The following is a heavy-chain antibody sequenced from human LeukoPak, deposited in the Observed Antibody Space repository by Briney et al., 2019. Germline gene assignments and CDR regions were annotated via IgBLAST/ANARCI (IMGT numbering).Heavy chain of an antibody. J-gene: IGHJ4*02. CDR3: ARDSDWNVDY. V-gene: IGHV1-18*01. D-gene: IGHD1-1*01. CDR1: GYTFTTYG. Sequence: ASVKVSCKASGYTFTTYGIIWIRQAPGQGLEWLGWISPYNGATEYAQNLQDRVSMTTDTSTNTAYIEVRSLKSDDTAVYYCARDSDWNVDYWGQGTLVTVSS. CDR2: ISPYNGAT.